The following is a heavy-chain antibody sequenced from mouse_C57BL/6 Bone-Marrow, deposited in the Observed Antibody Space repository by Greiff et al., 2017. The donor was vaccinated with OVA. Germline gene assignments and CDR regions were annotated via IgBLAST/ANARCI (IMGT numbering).Heavy chain of an antibody. V-gene: IGHV14-4*01. CDR3: TSYDNFDD. J-gene: IGHJ2*01. CDR2: IDPENGDT. CDR1: GFNIKDDY. Sequence: VQLQQSGAELVRPGASVKLSCTASGFNIKDDYMHWVKQRPEQGLEWIGWIDPENGDTEYASKFQGKATITADTSSNTAYLQLSSLTSEDTAVYYCTSYDNFDDWGQGTTLTVSS. D-gene: IGHD2-3*01.